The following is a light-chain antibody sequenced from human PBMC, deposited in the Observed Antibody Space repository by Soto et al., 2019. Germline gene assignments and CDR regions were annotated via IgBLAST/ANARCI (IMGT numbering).Light chain of an antibody. Sequence: QSALSQPASVSGSPGQSITISCTGTSRDVGGYNYVSWYQQHPGKAPKLIIYDVTNRPSGVSSRFSGSKSCNTASLTISGLQPEDEADYYCSSYKSSSTYVFGTGTKLTVL. J-gene: IGLJ1*01. CDR3: SSYKSSSTYV. V-gene: IGLV2-14*01. CDR2: DVT. CDR1: SRDVGGYNY.